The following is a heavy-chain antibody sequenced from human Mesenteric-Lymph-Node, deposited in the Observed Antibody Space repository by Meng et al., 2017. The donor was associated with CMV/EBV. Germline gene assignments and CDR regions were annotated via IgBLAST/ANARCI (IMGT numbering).Heavy chain of an antibody. CDR1: GFTFSDYA. Sequence: GESLKISCVASGFTFSDYAMSWVRQAPGKGLEWVSSISSSSSYIYYADSVKGRFTISRDNAKNSLYLQMNSLRAEDTAVYYCARGPRGVVVPAAIGNWGQGTLVTVSS. J-gene: IGHJ4*02. CDR3: ARGPRGVVVPAAIGN. D-gene: IGHD2-2*01. V-gene: IGHV3-21*01. CDR2: ISSSSSYI.